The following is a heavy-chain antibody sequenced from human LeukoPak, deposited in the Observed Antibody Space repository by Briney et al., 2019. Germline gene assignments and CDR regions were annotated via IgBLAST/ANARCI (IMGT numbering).Heavy chain of an antibody. CDR3: ARERQLVLLYYYMDV. D-gene: IGHD6-13*01. Sequence: SETLSLTCTVSGGSISSSSYYWGWIRQPPGKGLEWIGSIYYSGSTYYNPSLKSRVTISVDTSKNQFSLKLSSVTAADTAVYYCARERQLVLLYYYMDVWGKGTTVTVSS. CDR2: IYYSGST. J-gene: IGHJ6*03. V-gene: IGHV4-39*02. CDR1: GGSISSSSYY.